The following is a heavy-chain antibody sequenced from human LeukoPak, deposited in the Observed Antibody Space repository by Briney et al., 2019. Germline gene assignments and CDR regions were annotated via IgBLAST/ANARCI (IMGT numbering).Heavy chain of an antibody. J-gene: IGHJ4*02. Sequence: GGSLRLSCAASGFTYSTYAMSWVRQAPGKGLEWVSAISGSGGSTYYADSVKGRFTISRDNSKNTLYLQMNSLKAEDTAVYYYAKGRPITMIVVVTIDFDYWGQGTLVTVSS. D-gene: IGHD3-22*01. V-gene: IGHV3-23*01. CDR1: GFTYSTYA. CDR3: AKGRPITMIVVVTIDFDY. CDR2: ISGSGGST.